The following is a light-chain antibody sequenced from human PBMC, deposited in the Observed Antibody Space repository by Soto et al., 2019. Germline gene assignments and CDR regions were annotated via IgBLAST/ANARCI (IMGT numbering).Light chain of an antibody. V-gene: IGKV1-33*01. CDR3: QQYDDLPIT. CDR1: RDIDKF. Sequence: DIQMTQSPASLSASVGVRVTITCQASRDIDKFLNWYQQKPGKAPKLLIDDASNLATGVPSRFSGSGSGTHFTFTISSLQPEDVATYYCQQYDDLPITFGQGTRLQIK. CDR2: DAS. J-gene: IGKJ5*01.